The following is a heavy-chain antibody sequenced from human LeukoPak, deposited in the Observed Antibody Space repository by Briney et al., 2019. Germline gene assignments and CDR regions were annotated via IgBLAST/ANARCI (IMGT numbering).Heavy chain of an antibody. CDR3: ARLEYGDYVAY. V-gene: IGHV4-59*08. J-gene: IGHJ4*02. CDR2: IYYSGTP. CDR1: GGSISNYY. D-gene: IGHD4-17*01. Sequence: PSETLSLTCTVSGGSISNYYWTWIRQPPGKTLQWIGYIYYSGTPQYNPSLKSRVTISLDRSKNQFPLNLISVTAADTAVYFCARLEYGDYVAYWGQGTQVTVSS.